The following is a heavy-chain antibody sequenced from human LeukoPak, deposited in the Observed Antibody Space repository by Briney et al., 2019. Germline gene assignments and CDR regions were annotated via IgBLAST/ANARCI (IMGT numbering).Heavy chain of an antibody. CDR2: IHYSGNT. Sequence: SETLSLTCTVSGGPISSYYWSWIRQPPGKGLEWIGYIHYSGNTNYNPSLKSRVTISVDTSKNQFSLKLSSVTAADTAVYYCARSYDTSGYYYYFDYWGQGTLVTVSS. CDR3: ARSYDTSGYYYYFDY. V-gene: IGHV4-59*01. J-gene: IGHJ4*02. CDR1: GGPISSYY. D-gene: IGHD3-22*01.